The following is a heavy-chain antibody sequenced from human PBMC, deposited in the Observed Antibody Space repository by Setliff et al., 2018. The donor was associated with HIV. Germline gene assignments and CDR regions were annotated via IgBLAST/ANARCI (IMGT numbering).Heavy chain of an antibody. Sequence: GGSLRLSCAASGFTFSTYTMNWVRQAPGKGLEWVSSIDIGGTTIYYTDSVKGRFTISRDNSKNTLYLQMNSLRAEDTAVYYCAKDRVHNTAMVTGIDYWGQGTLVTVSS. CDR2: IDIGGTTI. CDR1: GFTFSTYT. CDR3: AKDRVHNTAMVTGIDY. V-gene: IGHV3-23*03. D-gene: IGHD5-18*01. J-gene: IGHJ4*02.